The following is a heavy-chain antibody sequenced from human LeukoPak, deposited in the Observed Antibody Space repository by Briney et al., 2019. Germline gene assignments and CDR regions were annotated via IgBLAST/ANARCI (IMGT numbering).Heavy chain of an antibody. J-gene: IGHJ4*02. V-gene: IGHV3-21*01. CDR3: ARENTVYNSSGDFDY. CDR1: GFTFSSYS. CDR2: ISSSSSYI. Sequence: PGGSLRLSCAASGFTFSSYSMNWVRRAPGKGLEWVSSISSSSSYIYYADSVKGRFTISRDNSKNTLFLQMNSLRAEDTAVYYCARENTVYNSSGDFDYWGQGTLVTVSS. D-gene: IGHD6-13*01.